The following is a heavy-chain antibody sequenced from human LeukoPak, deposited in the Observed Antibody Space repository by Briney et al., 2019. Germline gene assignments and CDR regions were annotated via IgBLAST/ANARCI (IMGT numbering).Heavy chain of an antibody. V-gene: IGHV3-21*01. D-gene: IGHD3-10*02. CDR3: AELGITMIGGV. CDR1: GFSFSSFS. J-gene: IGHJ6*04. Sequence: GGSLRLSCAASGFSFSSFSMNWVRKAPGKGLEWVSYISGGSSFTYYADSVKGRFTISRDNAKNSLYLQMNSLRAEDTAVYYCAELGITMIGGVWGKGTTVTISS. CDR2: ISGGSSFT.